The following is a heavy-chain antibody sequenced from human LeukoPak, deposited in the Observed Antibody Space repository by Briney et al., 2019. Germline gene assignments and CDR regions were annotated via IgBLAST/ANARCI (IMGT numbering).Heavy chain of an antibody. D-gene: IGHD6-19*01. Sequence: PSETLSLTCTVSGGSISSYYWSWIRQPPGKGLEWIGYIYYSGSTNYNPSLKSRVTISVDTSKNQFSLKLSSVTAADTAVYYCARDPGYSSGWYDCWGQGTLVTVSS. J-gene: IGHJ5*01. CDR3: ARDPGYSSGWYDC. V-gene: IGHV4-59*12. CDR1: GGSISSYY. CDR2: IYYSGST.